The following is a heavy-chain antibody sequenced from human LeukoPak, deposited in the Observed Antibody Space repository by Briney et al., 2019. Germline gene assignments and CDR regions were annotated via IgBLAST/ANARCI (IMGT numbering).Heavy chain of an antibody. Sequence: SQTLSLTFVISGDSVSNNSTAWNWIRQSPLRGLEWLGRTFHRSKWYNDYAVSVKSRITINPDTSKNQFSLQLNSVTPEDTAVYYCARGAGAGNNWFDPWGQGTLVTVSS. CDR2: TFHRSKWYN. D-gene: IGHD6-19*01. V-gene: IGHV6-1*01. J-gene: IGHJ5*02. CDR1: GDSVSNNSTA. CDR3: ARGAGAGNNWFDP.